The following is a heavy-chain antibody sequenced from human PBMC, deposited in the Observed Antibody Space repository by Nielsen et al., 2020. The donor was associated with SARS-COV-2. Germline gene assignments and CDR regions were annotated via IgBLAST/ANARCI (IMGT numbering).Heavy chain of an antibody. CDR1: GFTFDDYA. D-gene: IGHD3-10*01. Sequence: SLKISCAASGFTFDDYAMHWVRQAPGTGLEWVSGISWISGSIGYADSVKGRFTISRDNAKNSLYLQMNSLRAEDTALYYCAKVPRGDGYGYWGQGTLVTVSS. CDR3: AKVPRGDGYGY. CDR2: ISWISGSI. V-gene: IGHV3-9*01. J-gene: IGHJ4*02.